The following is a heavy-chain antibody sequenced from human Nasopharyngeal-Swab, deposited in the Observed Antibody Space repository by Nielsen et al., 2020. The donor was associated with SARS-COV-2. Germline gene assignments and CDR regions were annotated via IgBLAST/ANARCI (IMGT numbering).Heavy chain of an antibody. CDR3: AGSDSSSWKYYYYYYGMDV. J-gene: IGHJ6*02. Sequence: RQATGKGLEWIGYIYYSGSTNYNPSLKSRVTISVDTSNNQFSLKLSSVTAADTAVYYCAGSDSSSWKYYYYYYGMDVWGQGTTVTVSS. D-gene: IGHD6-13*01. CDR2: IYYSGST. V-gene: IGHV4-59*01.